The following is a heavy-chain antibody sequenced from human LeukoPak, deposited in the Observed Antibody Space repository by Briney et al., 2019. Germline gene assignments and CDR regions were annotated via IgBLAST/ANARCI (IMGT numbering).Heavy chain of an antibody. CDR1: GFTFSSYG. D-gene: IGHD1-20*01. Sequence: PGGSLRLSCAASGFTFSSYGMHWVRQAPGKGLEWVANIKQDGGEKYYVDSVKGRFTISRDNAKNSLYLQMNSLRAEDTAVYYCAKGSNWNLPYYFDYWGQGTLVTVSS. J-gene: IGHJ4*02. CDR2: IKQDGGEK. CDR3: AKGSNWNLPYYFDY. V-gene: IGHV3-7*01.